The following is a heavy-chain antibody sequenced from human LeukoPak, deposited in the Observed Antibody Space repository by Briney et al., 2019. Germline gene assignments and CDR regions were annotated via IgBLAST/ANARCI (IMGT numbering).Heavy chain of an antibody. J-gene: IGHJ4*02. V-gene: IGHV3-7*01. D-gene: IGHD3-22*01. Sequence: GGSLRLSCAASGFTFSRYWMSWVRQAPGKGLEWVANIKQDLSVKFYVHSLSGLFSISSHHVKNSLFLQIHSLSAEDTAVYYCARCPYDSTGYYSVPSHLDYWGQGTLVTVSS. CDR3: ARCPYDSTGYYSVPSHLDY. CDR1: GFTFSRYW. CDR2: IKQDLSVK.